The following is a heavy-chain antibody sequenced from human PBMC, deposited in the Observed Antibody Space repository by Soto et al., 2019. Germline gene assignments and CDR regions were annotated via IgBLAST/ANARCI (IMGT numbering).Heavy chain of an antibody. J-gene: IGHJ4*02. CDR1: GGSLSNSSFY. CDR2: IYYSGST. V-gene: IGHV4-39*01. D-gene: IGHD6-13*01. Sequence: TSEPLPPTRTVSGGSLSNSSFYRGMIPPPPGKGLEWIGSIYYSGSTYYNPSLKSRVTISVDTSKNQFSLKLSSVTAADTAVYYCARGIAAAGRFGGNYFDYWGQGTLVTVSS. CDR3: ARGIAAAGRFGGNYFDY.